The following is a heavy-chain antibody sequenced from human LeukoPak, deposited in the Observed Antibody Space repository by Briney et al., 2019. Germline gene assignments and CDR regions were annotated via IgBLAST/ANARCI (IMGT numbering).Heavy chain of an antibody. CDR1: GYTFTSYG. D-gene: IGHD6-25*01. J-gene: IGHJ4*02. V-gene: IGHV1-18*01. CDR3: ARDAATGYPFDY. CDR2: ISAYNGNT. Sequence: ASVKVSCTASGYTFTSYGIIWVRQAPGQGLEWMGWISAYNGNTNYAQKLQGRVTMTTDTSTSTAYMELRSLRSDDTAVYYCARDAATGYPFDYWGQGTLVTVSS.